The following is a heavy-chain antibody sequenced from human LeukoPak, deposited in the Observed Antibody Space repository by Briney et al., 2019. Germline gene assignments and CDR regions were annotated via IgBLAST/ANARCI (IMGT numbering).Heavy chain of an antibody. Sequence: ASVKVSCKASGYTFTGYYMHWVRQAPGQGLEWMGWINPNSGGTNYAQKFQGRVTMTRDTSISTAYMELSRLRSDDTAVYYCARDGSGGSYYNWFDPWGQGTLVTVSS. CDR3: ARDGSGGSYYNWFDP. V-gene: IGHV1-2*02. J-gene: IGHJ5*02. CDR2: INPNSGGT. CDR1: GYTFTGYY. D-gene: IGHD2-15*01.